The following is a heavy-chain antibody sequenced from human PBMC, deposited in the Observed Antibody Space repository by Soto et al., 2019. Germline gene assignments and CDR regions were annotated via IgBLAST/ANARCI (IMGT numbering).Heavy chain of an antibody. CDR1: GFTLSDYY. CDR3: ARDPVTGD. CDR2: IKGDGSNT. Sequence: PVGSLRLSCATSGFTLSDYYISWVRQAPGKGLEWGGNIKGDGSNTHYVVSVRGRFTISRDNAENVIYLQMNNLRVEDTGMYYCARDPVTGDRGQGTQVTAAS. J-gene: IGHJ4*02. V-gene: IGHV3-7*03. D-gene: IGHD3-16*01.